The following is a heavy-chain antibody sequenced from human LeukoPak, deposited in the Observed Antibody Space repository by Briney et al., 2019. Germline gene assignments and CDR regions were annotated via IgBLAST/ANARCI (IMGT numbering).Heavy chain of an antibody. CDR3: VKPYSSGAYHFDY. V-gene: IGHV3-23*01. CDR1: GFTFSSYT. D-gene: IGHD6-19*01. CDR2: ITTGDGNT. Sequence: GGSLRLSCTASGFTFSSYTMTWVRQAPGKGLKWVSTITTGDGNTYYADSVKGRFTVSRDDSKNTLYLRMNSLRAEDTAVYYCVKPYSSGAYHFDYWGQGTLVTVSS. J-gene: IGHJ4*02.